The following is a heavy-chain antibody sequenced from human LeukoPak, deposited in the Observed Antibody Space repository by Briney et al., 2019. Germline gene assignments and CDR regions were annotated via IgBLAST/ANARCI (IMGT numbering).Heavy chain of an antibody. Sequence: GGSLRLSCAASGFTVRSNYMSWVRQAPGKGLEWVSVIYSGGCTYYADSVKGRFTISRDNSKNTLHLQMNSLRAEDTAVYYCAREDGTSGGGGDCWGQGTLVTVSS. J-gene: IGHJ4*02. CDR1: GFTVRSNY. D-gene: IGHD3-16*01. CDR3: AREDGTSGGGGDC. V-gene: IGHV3-53*01. CDR2: IYSGGCT.